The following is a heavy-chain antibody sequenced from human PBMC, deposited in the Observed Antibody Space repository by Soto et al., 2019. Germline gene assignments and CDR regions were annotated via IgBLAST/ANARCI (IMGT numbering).Heavy chain of an antibody. D-gene: IGHD6-19*01. Sequence: QLQLQESGPGLVKPSETLSLTCTVSGGSISSSSYYWGWIRQPPGKGLEWIGSIYYSGSTYYNPSLKSRVTMSVDTSKNQFSLKLSSVTAADTAVYYRARQGGSGWKFDYWGQGTLVTVSS. V-gene: IGHV4-39*01. CDR3: ARQGGSGWKFDY. J-gene: IGHJ4*02. CDR1: GGSISSSSYY. CDR2: IYYSGST.